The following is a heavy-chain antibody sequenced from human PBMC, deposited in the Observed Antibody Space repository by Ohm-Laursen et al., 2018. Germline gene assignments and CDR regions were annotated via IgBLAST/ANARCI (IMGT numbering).Heavy chain of an antibody. D-gene: IGHD1-20*01. CDR2: ISSSSSTI. V-gene: IGHV3-11*01. CDR3: ARDGITGIDY. CDR1: VFTFSDYS. J-gene: IGHJ4*02. Sequence: SLRLSCAASVFTFSDYSMTWIRQAPGKGLEWVSYISSSSSTIYYADSVKGRFTISRDNAKNSLYLQMNNLRAEDTAVYYCARDGITGIDYWGQGTLVTVSS.